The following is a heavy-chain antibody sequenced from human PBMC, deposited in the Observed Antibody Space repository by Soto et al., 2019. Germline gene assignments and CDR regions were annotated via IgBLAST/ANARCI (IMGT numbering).Heavy chain of an antibody. J-gene: IGHJ6*02. CDR2: ISSYI. Sequence: LRLSFAASGFTFSSYAMTWVRQAPGKGLEWVSTISSYIYYADSVKGRFTISRDNAKNSLYLQMNSLRAEDTAVYYCARDHNYYYGMDVWGQGTTVTVSS. CDR1: GFTFSSYA. V-gene: IGHV3-21*01. CDR3: ARDHNYYYGMDV.